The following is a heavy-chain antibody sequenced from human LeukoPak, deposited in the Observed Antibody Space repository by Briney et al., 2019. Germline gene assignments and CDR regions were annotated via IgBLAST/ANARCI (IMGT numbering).Heavy chain of an antibody. CDR1: GFTFSNAW. D-gene: IGHD4-17*01. CDR3: TTVDYGDYKIDY. Sequence: GGSLRLSCAASGFTFSNAWMSWVRQAPGKGLEWVGRIKSKTDGGTTDYAAPVKGRFTISRDDSKNTLYLQMNSPKTEDTAVYYCTTVDYGDYKIDYWGQGTLVTVSS. J-gene: IGHJ4*02. V-gene: IGHV3-15*01. CDR2: IKSKTDGGTT.